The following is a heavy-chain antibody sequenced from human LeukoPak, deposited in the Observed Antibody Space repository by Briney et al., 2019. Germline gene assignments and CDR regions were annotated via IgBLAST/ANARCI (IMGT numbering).Heavy chain of an antibody. CDR3: AKDYDILTGYYFGQVDY. CDR1: GFTFSSYG. CDR2: ISYDGSNK. V-gene: IGHV3-30*18. Sequence: GGSLRLSCAASGFTFSSYGMHWVRQAPGKGLEWVAVISYDGSNKYYADSVKGRFTISRDNSKNTLYLQMNRLRAEDTAVYYCAKDYDILTGYYFGQVDYWGQGTLVTVSS. J-gene: IGHJ4*02. D-gene: IGHD3-9*01.